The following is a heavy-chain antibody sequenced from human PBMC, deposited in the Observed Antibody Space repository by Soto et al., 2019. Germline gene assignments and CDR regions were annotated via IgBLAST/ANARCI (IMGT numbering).Heavy chain of an antibody. Sequence: GASVEVSCKASGYTFTGYYMHWVRQAPGQGLEWMGWINPNSGGTNYAQKFQGRVTMTRDTSISTAYMELSRLRSDDTAVYYCAREVCSGGSCYPRVYYYYGMGVWGQGTTVTVSS. V-gene: IGHV1-2*02. CDR1: GYTFTGYY. D-gene: IGHD2-15*01. CDR2: INPNSGGT. J-gene: IGHJ6*02. CDR3: AREVCSGGSCYPRVYYYYGMGV.